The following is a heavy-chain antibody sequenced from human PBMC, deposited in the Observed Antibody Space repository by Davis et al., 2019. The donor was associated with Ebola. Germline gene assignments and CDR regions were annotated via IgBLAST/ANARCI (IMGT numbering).Heavy chain of an antibody. V-gene: IGHV1-2*04. CDR2: INPNSGGT. D-gene: IGHD6-19*01. J-gene: IGHJ5*02. CDR3: ARAQWLPPFDP. CDR1: GYTFTGYY. Sequence: SVQVSCKASGYTFTGYYMHWVRQAPGQGLEWMGWINPNSGGTNYAQKFQGWVTMTRDTSISTAYMELRSLRSDDTAVYYCARAQWLPPFDPWGQGTLVTVSS.